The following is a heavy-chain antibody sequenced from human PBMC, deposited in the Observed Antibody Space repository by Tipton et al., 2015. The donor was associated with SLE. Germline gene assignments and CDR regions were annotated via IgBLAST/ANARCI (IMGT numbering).Heavy chain of an antibody. V-gene: IGHV4-34*01. J-gene: IGHJ6*03. CDR1: GGSFSGYA. CDR3: ARGVACYFMYCYMYV. Sequence: TLSLTCAISGGSFSGYAWSWIRQSPGKRLEWIGEISHSGGANYNPSLKSRATVSLDRSNNEFSLGLNSVTAADTAVYYCARGVACYFMYCYMYVWGKGATVTISS. CDR2: ISHSGGA. D-gene: IGHD2/OR15-2a*01.